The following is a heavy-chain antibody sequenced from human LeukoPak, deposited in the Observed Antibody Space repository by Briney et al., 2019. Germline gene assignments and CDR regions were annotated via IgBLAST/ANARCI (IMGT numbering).Heavy chain of an antibody. Sequence: PGGSLRLSCTASGFIFNDFWMSWVRQAPGEGLEWVANIRQDGGAKNYVDSVKGRFIISRDNAKKSLYLQMNSLRAEDTAVYYCAPPPIAATGNWGQGSLVTVSS. V-gene: IGHV3-7*01. CDR1: GFIFNDFW. CDR3: APPPIAATGN. D-gene: IGHD6-13*01. CDR2: IRQDGGAK. J-gene: IGHJ4*02.